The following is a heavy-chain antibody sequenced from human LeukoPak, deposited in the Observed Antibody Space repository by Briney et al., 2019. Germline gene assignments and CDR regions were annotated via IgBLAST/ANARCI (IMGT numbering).Heavy chain of an antibody. CDR1: GYSFTSYW. CDR2: IDPSESST. Sequence: GESLKISCKGSGYSFTSYWISWGRQLPGKGVEGGGKIDPSESSTNYSPSFQGHVTISVDKSTTTAYLQWRSLKASDTAMYYCARGRGTYGDPESDYWGQGTLVTVSS. CDR3: ARGRGTYGDPESDY. J-gene: IGHJ4*02. D-gene: IGHD4-17*01. V-gene: IGHV5-10-1*01.